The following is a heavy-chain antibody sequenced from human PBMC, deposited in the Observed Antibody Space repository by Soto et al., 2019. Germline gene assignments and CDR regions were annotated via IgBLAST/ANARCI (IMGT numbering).Heavy chain of an antibody. CDR3: ARGPSGDKVDS. Sequence: QVQLQESGPGLVKPSQTLSLTCTVSGGSISTVDYWWSWIRQSPDMGLEWIGHIYDGGRTYNNPSLERXXTXSXVTSKSQLSLTLSSVSAADTAVYYGARGPSGDKVDSWGQGTLVTVSS. J-gene: IGHJ4*02. V-gene: IGHV4-30-4*01. CDR2: IYDGGRT. D-gene: IGHD7-27*01. CDR1: GGSISTVDYW.